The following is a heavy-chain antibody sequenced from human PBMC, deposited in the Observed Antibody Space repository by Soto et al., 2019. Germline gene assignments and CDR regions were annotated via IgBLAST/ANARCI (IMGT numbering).Heavy chain of an antibody. CDR2: IYPGDSDT. D-gene: IGHD1-26*01. CDR3: TTRGGSYRPAWDYYYYGMDV. CDR1: GYSFTSYW. V-gene: IGHV5-51*01. J-gene: IGHJ6*02. Sequence: PGESLKISCKGSGYSFTSYWIGWVRQMPGKGLEWMGIIYPGDSDTRYSPSFQGQVTISADKSISTAYLQWNSLKASDTAVYYCTTRGGSYRPAWDYYYYGMDVWGQGTTVTVSS.